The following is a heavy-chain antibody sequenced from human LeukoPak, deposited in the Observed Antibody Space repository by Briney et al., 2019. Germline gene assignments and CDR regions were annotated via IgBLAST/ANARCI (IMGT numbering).Heavy chain of an antibody. CDR3: TPDLMDV. Sequence: GGSLRLSCVVSGFPFTNAWMSWVRQAPGKGLEWVGRIKSKTDGGTADYAAPVRGRFTMWRDDARSALYLQMNSLQTEDTAVYYCTPDLMDVWGKGTTVTVSS. CDR1: GFPFTNAW. CDR2: IKSKTDGGTA. J-gene: IGHJ6*03. V-gene: IGHV3-15*01.